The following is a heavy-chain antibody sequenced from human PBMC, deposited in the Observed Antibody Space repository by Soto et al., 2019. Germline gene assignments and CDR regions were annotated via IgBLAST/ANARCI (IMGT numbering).Heavy chain of an antibody. Sequence: SETLSLTCTVSGGSLSSYYWTWIRQSPGKGLEWIGYVYFSGNTDYNPSLKSRVTISIDTSKNQFSLRLASVTAADTAFYYCGSVRPSGYVLSWGQGTLVTVSS. J-gene: IGHJ5*02. CDR2: VYFSGNT. CDR1: GGSLSSYY. CDR3: GSVRPSGYVLS. V-gene: IGHV4-59*01. D-gene: IGHD6-25*01.